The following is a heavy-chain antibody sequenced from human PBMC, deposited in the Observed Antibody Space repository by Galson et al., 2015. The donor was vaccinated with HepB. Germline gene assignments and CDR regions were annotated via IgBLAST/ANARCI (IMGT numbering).Heavy chain of an antibody. CDR1: GFTYSSYW. Sequence: PLRLSCAASGFTYSSYWMSWVRQAPGKGLEWVANIKQDGSEKYYVDSVKGRFTTSRDNAKNSLYLQMNSLRAEDTAVYYCARVTYYYGSSGFQHWGQGTLVTVSS. CDR2: IKQDGSEK. CDR3: ARVTYYYGSSGFQH. J-gene: IGHJ1*01. D-gene: IGHD3-22*01. V-gene: IGHV3-7*01.